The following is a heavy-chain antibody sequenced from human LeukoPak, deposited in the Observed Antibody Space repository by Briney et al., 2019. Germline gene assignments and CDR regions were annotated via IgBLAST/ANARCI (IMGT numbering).Heavy chain of an antibody. Sequence: SETLSLTCTVSGGFISSSSYFWGWIRQPPGKGMECIGSIYYSGSTSYNTSLKSRVTISVDTSKNQSSLQLSSVTAADAAVYYCASPGSSGGFDYWGQGTLVTVSS. V-gene: IGHV4-39*01. D-gene: IGHD6-19*01. CDR1: GGFISSSSYF. CDR2: IYYSGST. CDR3: ASPGSSGGFDY. J-gene: IGHJ4*02.